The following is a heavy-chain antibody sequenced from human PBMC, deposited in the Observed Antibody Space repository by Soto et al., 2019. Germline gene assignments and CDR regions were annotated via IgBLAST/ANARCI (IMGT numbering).Heavy chain of an antibody. J-gene: IGHJ5*02. CDR2: IDPGDTYA. V-gene: IGHV5-10-1*01. CDR1: GYTFTTFW. CDR3: ARIYCNSTTCDSWFDP. Sequence: GESLKISCTGFGYTFTTFWVSWVRQMPGKGLEWMGRIDPGDTYATYSPAFQGHVTISADKASSTAYLQWTSLKASDTDMYYCARIYCNSTTCDSWFDPWGQGTLVTVSS. D-gene: IGHD2-2*01.